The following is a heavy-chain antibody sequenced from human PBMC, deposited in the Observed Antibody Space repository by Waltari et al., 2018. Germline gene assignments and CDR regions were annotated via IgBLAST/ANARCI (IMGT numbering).Heavy chain of an antibody. CDR2: INLDGRIK. CDR3: VLYSSEFLGDL. J-gene: IGHJ4*02. CDR1: GFQSSDYW. V-gene: IGHV3-74*01. D-gene: IGHD3-22*01. Sequence: EMQLVESGGGLVQPGGSLRLSCAASGFQSSDYWMHWVRQAPGKGLVSAAHINLDGRIKNYADSVKGRFTISRDNAENTLFLQMNSLRVEDTGVYYCVLYSSEFLGDLWGQGTLVTVSS.